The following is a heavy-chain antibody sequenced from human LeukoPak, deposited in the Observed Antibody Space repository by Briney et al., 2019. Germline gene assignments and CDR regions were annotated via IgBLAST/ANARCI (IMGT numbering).Heavy chain of an antibody. V-gene: IGHV1-69*13. D-gene: IGHD2-15*01. Sequence: SVKVSCKASGGTFSSYAISWVRQAPGQGLEWMGGIIPVFGTANYAQKFQGRVTITADESTSTAYMELSSLRSEDTAVYYCARVSITRGYCSGGSCYSLYYYYYYGMDVWGQGTTVTVSS. CDR2: IIPVFGTA. CDR1: GGTFSSYA. CDR3: ARVSITRGYCSGGSCYSLYYYYYYGMDV. J-gene: IGHJ6*02.